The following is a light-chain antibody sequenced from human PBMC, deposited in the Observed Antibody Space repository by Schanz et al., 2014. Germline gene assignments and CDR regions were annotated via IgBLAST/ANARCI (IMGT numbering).Light chain of an antibody. J-gene: IGKJ3*01. Sequence: EIVLTQSPATLSLSPGERATLSCRASQSVSSYLAWYQQKPGQAPRLLIFGASSRATGIPDRFSGSGSGTDFTLTISRLEPEDFAVYYCHQYINSPFTFGPGTKLDLK. V-gene: IGKV3-20*01. CDR1: QSVSSY. CDR2: GAS. CDR3: HQYINSPFT.